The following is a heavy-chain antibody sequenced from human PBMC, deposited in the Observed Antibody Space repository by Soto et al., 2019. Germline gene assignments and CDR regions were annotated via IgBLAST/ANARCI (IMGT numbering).Heavy chain of an antibody. J-gene: IGHJ6*02. CDR2: IYASDSDT. V-gene: IGHV5-51*01. CDR1: GYSFTSYW. Sequence: GESLKISCKGSGYSFTSYWIGWVRQMPGKGLEWRGIIYASDSDTRYSPSLQGHVTISADTSISTAYLQWTSLKASDTAMYYCARSRRGAYSSGWYSLSGYYNYGIDVWGQGTKVTVSS. CDR3: ARSRRGAYSSGWYSLSGYYNYGIDV. D-gene: IGHD6-19*01.